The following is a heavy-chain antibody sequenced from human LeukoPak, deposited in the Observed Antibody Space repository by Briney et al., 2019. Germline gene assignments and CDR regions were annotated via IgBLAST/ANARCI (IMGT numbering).Heavy chain of an antibody. J-gene: IGHJ3*02. CDR3: ARDLGGVSLRFAFDI. D-gene: IGHD2-8*02. Sequence: GGSLRLSCAASGFTFSSYGMHWVRQAPGKGLEWVAVIWYDGSNKYYADSVKGRFTISRDNSKNTLYLQMNSLRAEDTAVYYCARDLGGVSLRFAFDIWGQGTMVTVSS. CDR1: GFTFSSYG. V-gene: IGHV3-33*01. CDR2: IWYDGSNK.